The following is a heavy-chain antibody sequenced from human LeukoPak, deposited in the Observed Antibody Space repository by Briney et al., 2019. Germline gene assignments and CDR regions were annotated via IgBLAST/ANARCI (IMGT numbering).Heavy chain of an antibody. V-gene: IGHV3-48*03. Sequence: GGSLRLSCVASGFSFSGYEMTWVRQAPGRGLEWVSHFSNSGGTIFYAESVKGRFTNARDNAKKSLYLQISSVRAEDTAVYYCASDRSSYPSHMDVWGKGTTVTVSS. CDR2: FSNSGGTI. CDR3: ASDRSSYPSHMDV. D-gene: IGHD6-13*01. J-gene: IGHJ6*03. CDR1: GFSFSGYE.